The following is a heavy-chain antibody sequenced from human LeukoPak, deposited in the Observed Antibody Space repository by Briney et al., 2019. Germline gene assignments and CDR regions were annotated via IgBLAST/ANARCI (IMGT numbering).Heavy chain of an antibody. J-gene: IGHJ4*02. CDR2: IKPNSGGT. D-gene: IGHD1-14*01. CDR1: GYTFTGYY. Sequence: ASVKVSCKASGYTFTGYYMHWVRQAPGQGLEWMGWIKPNSGGTNYAQKFQGRVTMTRDMSTSTVYMELSSLRSEDTAVYYCAKTPGDYWGQGTLVTVSS. CDR3: AKTPGDY. V-gene: IGHV1-2*02.